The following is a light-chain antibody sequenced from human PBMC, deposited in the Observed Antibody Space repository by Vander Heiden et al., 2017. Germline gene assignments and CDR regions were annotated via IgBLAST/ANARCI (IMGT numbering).Light chain of an antibody. J-gene: IGKJ1*01. CDR1: QSVSSNY. CDR3: QQYGSSPPWT. CDR2: GAS. V-gene: IGKV3-20*01. Sequence: EIVLTQSPATLSSSPGERATLSCRASQSVSSNYLAWYQQKPGQAPRLLIYGASSRATGIPDRFSGSGSGTDFTLTISRLEPEDFAVYYCQQYGSSPPWTFGQGTQVEIK.